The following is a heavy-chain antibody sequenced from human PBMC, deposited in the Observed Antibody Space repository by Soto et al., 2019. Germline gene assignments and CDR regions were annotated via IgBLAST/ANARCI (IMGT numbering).Heavy chain of an antibody. Sequence: ASVKVSCKASGYTFTSYYMHWVRQAPGQRLEWMGIINPSGGSTSYAQKFQGRVTMTRDTSTSTVYMELSSLRPEDTAVYYCARAASYDILTGREEYYFDYWGQGTLVTVSS. J-gene: IGHJ4*02. D-gene: IGHD3-9*01. CDR2: INPSGGST. V-gene: IGHV1-46*03. CDR3: ARAASYDILTGREEYYFDY. CDR1: GYTFTSYY.